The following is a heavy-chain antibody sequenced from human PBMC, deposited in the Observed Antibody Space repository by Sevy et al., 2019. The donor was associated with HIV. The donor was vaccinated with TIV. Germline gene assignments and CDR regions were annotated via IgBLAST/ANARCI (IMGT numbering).Heavy chain of an antibody. V-gene: IGHV3-30*03. CDR3: ATGSNATGSAFDI. D-gene: IGHD1-1*01. J-gene: IGHJ3*02. Sequence: GESLRLSCAASGFIFSNYGMHWVRQAPGKGLEWVAVVSYDGSTKYYTGSVRGRFSISRDNSKNTVYLQMNSLRVEDTAVYYCATGSNATGSAFDIWGQGTMVTVSS. CDR1: GFIFSNYG. CDR2: VSYDGSTK.